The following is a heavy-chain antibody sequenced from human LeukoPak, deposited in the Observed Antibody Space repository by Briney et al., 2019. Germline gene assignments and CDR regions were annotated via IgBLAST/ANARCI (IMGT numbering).Heavy chain of an antibody. J-gene: IGHJ4*02. CDR1: GFTVSSNY. D-gene: IGHD2-15*01. CDR2: IYSDGST. Sequence: GGSLRLSCAASGFTVSSNYMSWVRQAPGKGLEWVSLIYSDGSTYYADSVRGRFTISRDNSKNTLYLQMNSLRAEDTAVYFCARDLGYCSGGSCYVGYFDYWGQGTLVTVSS. CDR3: ARDLGYCSGGSCYVGYFDY. V-gene: IGHV3-66*01.